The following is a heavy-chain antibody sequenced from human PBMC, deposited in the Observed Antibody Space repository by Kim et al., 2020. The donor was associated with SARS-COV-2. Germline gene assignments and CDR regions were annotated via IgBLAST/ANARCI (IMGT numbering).Heavy chain of an antibody. J-gene: IGHJ4*02. CDR1: GYTFTNYA. CDR3: ARDGYSVPLDY. V-gene: IGHV1-3*01. CDR2: LDAGNGDT. D-gene: IGHD4-4*01. Sequence: ASVKVSCKASGYTFTNYAMHWVRRAPGQSLEWMGWLDAGNGDTKYSQKFQGRVTITRDTSASTVYMEVSSLRSEDTAVYYCARDGYSVPLDYWGQGTLVT.